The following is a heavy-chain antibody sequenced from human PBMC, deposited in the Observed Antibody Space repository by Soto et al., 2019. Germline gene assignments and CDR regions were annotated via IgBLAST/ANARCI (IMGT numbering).Heavy chain of an antibody. D-gene: IGHD2-2*01. CDR2: INHSGST. J-gene: IGHJ6*03. CDR3: AIVDCSSTSCYVGYYYYYMDV. Sequence: SETLSLTCAVYGGSFSGYYWSWIRQPPGKGLEWIGEINHSGSTNYNPSLKSRVTISVDTSKNQFSLKLSSVTSADTAVYYCAIVDCSSTSCYVGYYYYYMDVWGKGTTVTVSS. CDR1: GGSFSGYY. V-gene: IGHV4-34*01.